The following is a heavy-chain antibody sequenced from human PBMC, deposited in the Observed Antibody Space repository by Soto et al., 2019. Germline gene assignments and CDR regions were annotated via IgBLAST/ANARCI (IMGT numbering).Heavy chain of an antibody. CDR1: GYTFTSYG. Sequence: GASLKVSCKASGYTFTSYGISWVRQAPGQGLEWMGWISAYNGNTNYAQKLQGRVTMTTDTSTSTAYMELRSLRSDDTAVYYCARVWGYCSGGSCAYNWFDPWGQGTLVTVSS. V-gene: IGHV1-18*04. CDR3: ARVWGYCSGGSCAYNWFDP. CDR2: ISAYNGNT. J-gene: IGHJ5*02. D-gene: IGHD2-15*01.